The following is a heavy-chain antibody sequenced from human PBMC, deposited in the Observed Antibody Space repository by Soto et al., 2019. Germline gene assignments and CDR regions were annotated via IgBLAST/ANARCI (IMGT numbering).Heavy chain of an antibody. Sequence: SQTLSLTCAISGDSVSNNIAAWNWIRQSPSRGLEWLGRTFYRSKWYNDYAVSVKGRVTINPDTSKNQFSLELNSVTPEDTAVFFCARGIWGTYDYGAFDVWGQGTMVTVSS. CDR2: TFYRSKWYN. D-gene: IGHD3-16*01. CDR1: GDSVSNNIAA. J-gene: IGHJ3*01. V-gene: IGHV6-1*01. CDR3: ARGIWGTYDYGAFDV.